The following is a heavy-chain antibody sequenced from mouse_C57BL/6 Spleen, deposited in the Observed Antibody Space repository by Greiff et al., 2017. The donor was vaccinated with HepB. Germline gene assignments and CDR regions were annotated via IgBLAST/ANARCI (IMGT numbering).Heavy chain of an antibody. V-gene: IGHV1-82*01. CDR1: GYAFSSSW. J-gene: IGHJ3*01. CDR2: IYPGDGDT. CDR3: ARQGGGFAY. Sequence: QVQLKQPGPELVKPGASVKISCKASGYAFSSSWMNWVKQRPGKGLEWIGRIYPGDGDTNYNGKFKGKATLTADKSSSTAYMQLSSLTSEDSAVYFCARQGGGFAYWGQGTLVTVSA.